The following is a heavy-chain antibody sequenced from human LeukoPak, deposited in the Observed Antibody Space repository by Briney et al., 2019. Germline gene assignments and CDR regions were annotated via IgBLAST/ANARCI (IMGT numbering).Heavy chain of an antibody. CDR2: ISAYNGNT. V-gene: IGHV1-18*04. J-gene: IGHJ4*02. Sequence: WASVKVSCKASGYTFSMYGVSWVRQAPGQGLEWMGWISAYNGNTNYVQRLQGRVTMATDTSTSTAYMELRSLRSDDTAVYCCARDRGALPLTTFFDYWGQGTLVTVSS. CDR1: GYTFSMYG. D-gene: IGHD3-16*01. CDR3: ARDRGALPLTTFFDY.